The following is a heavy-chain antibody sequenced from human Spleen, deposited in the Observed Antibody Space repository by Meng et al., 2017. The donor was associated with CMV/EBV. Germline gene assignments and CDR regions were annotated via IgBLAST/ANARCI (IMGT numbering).Heavy chain of an antibody. CDR3: ARDGVSTGSDYGTYRYYGMDV. Sequence: ASVKVSCKASGYTFTGYYMHWVRQAPGQGLEWMGWINPNSGGTNYAQKFQGRVTMTRDTSISTAYMELSRLRSDDTAVYYCARDGVSTGSDYGTYRYYGMDVWGQGTTVTVSS. J-gene: IGHJ6*02. CDR1: GYTFTGYY. CDR2: INPNSGGT. V-gene: IGHV1-2*02. D-gene: IGHD1-26*01.